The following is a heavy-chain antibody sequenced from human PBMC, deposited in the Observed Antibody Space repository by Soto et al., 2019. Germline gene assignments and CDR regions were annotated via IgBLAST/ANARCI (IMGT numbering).Heavy chain of an antibody. CDR2: ISAYNGNT. J-gene: IGHJ6*03. CDR3: ARYEGYYYGSGSYDYYYYMDV. CDR1: GYTFTSYG. V-gene: IGHV1-18*01. Sequence: QVQLVQSGAEVKKPGASVKVSCKASGYTFTSYGISWVRQAPGRGLEWMGWISAYNGNTNYAQKLQGRVTMTTDTTTSTAYRELRRLRSDDTAVYYCARYEGYYYGSGSYDYYYYMDVWGKGTTVTVSS. D-gene: IGHD3-10*01.